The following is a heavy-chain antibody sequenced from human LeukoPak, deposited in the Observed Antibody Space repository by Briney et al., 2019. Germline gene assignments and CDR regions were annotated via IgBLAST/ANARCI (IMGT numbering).Heavy chain of an antibody. D-gene: IGHD3-3*01. CDR1: GYTFTVYY. CDR2: INPNSGGT. CDR3: ARDTARITIFGVAKYMAV. J-gene: IGHJ6*03. Sequence: ASVKVSCKASGYTFTVYYMHWVRQAPGQGLEWMGWINPNSGGTNYAQKFQGRVTLTRGTSISTAYMELSRLRSDDTAVYYCARDTARITIFGVAKYMAVWGKATTVTVSS. V-gene: IGHV1-2*02.